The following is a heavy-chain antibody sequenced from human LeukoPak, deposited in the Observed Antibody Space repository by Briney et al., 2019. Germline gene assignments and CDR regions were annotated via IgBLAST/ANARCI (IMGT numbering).Heavy chain of an antibody. CDR2: INQDGSEK. CDR3: ARAGYTYNTLYY. V-gene: IGHV3-7*01. Sequence: QPGGSLRLSCAASGFTFNNFWMTWVRQTPGKGREWVATINQDGSEKYSVDSVKGRFTISRDNAKNSLYLQMDSLRAEDTAVYYCARAGYTYNTLYYWGQGTLVTVSS. D-gene: IGHD3-3*01. CDR1: GFTFNNFW. J-gene: IGHJ4*02.